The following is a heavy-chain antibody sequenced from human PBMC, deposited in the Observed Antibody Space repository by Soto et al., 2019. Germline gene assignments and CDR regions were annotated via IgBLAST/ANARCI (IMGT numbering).Heavy chain of an antibody. CDR2: IYYSGST. CDR3: ARRHDYFPYYYYMDV. V-gene: IGHV4-59*08. D-gene: IGHD4-17*01. Sequence: SETLSLTCTVSGGSISSYYWSWIRQPPGKGLEWIGYIYYSGSTNYNPSLKSRVTISVDTSKNQFSLKLSSVTAADTAVYDCARRHDYFPYYYYMDVWGKGTTVTVSS. CDR1: GGSISSYY. J-gene: IGHJ6*03.